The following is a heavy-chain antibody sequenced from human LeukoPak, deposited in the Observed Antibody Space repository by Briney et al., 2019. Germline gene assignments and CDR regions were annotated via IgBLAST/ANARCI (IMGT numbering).Heavy chain of an antibody. CDR1: GGSFSGYY. J-gene: IGHJ6*03. Sequence: SETLSLTCAVYGGSFSGYYWSWIRQPPGKGLECIGEMNHSGSTNYNPSLKSRVTISVDTSKNQFSLKLSSVTAADTAVYYCAITTDYYGSGSYYSYYYYYYMAVWGKGTTVTVSS. CDR2: MNHSGST. D-gene: IGHD3-10*01. V-gene: IGHV4-34*01. CDR3: AITTDYYGSGSYYSYYYYYYMAV.